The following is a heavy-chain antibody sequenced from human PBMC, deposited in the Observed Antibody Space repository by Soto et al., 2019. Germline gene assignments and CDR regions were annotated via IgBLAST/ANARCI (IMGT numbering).Heavy chain of an antibody. D-gene: IGHD3-3*01. V-gene: IGHV3-30-3*01. J-gene: IGHJ6*02. CDR2: ISYDGSNK. Sequence: QVQLVESGGGVVQPGRSLRLSCAASGFTFSSYAMHWVRQAPGKGLEWVAVISYDGSNKYYADSVKGRFTISRDNSKNTLNLQMNSLRADDKAVYYCASQYYDFWSGYYPDYYYYGMDVWGQGTTVTVSS. CDR1: GFTFSSYA. CDR3: ASQYYDFWSGYYPDYYYYGMDV.